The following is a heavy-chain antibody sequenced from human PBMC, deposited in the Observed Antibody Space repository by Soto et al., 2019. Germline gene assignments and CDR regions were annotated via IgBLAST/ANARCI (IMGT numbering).Heavy chain of an antibody. CDR3: ARDGPSDYLWGIYRYFNY. V-gene: IGHV3-33*01. Sequence: GGSLRLSCAASGLTFSSYGMHWVRQAAGKGLEWVAVIWYDGSNKYYADSVKGRFTISRDNSKNTLYLQMNTLRAEDTAVYYCARDGPSDYLWGIYRYFNYWGQGTLVTVSS. D-gene: IGHD3-16*02. CDR1: GLTFSSYG. CDR2: IWYDGSNK. J-gene: IGHJ4*02.